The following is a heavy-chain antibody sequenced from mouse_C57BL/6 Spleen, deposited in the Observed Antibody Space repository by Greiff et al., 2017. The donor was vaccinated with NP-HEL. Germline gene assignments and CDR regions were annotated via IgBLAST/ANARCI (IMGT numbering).Heavy chain of an antibody. CDR1: GYTFTSYW. J-gene: IGHJ2*01. Sequence: VQLQQPGAELVRPGSSVKLSCKASGYTFTSYWMDWVKQRPGQGLEWIGNIYPSDSETHYNQKFKDKATLTVDKSSSTAYMQLSSLTSEDSAVYYCARGGWFDYWGQGTTLTVSS. CDR2: IYPSDSET. D-gene: IGHD2-3*01. V-gene: IGHV1-61*01. CDR3: ARGGWFDY.